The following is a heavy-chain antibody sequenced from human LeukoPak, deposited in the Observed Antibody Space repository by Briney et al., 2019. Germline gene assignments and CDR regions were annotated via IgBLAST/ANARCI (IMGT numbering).Heavy chain of an antibody. Sequence: PSETLSLTCTVSGGSISSSRYYWGWIRQPPGKGLEWIGSIYYSGSTYYNPSLKSRVTISVDTSKNQFSLKLSSVTAADTAVYYCARERYSSSANYYYYMDVWGKGTTVTVSS. J-gene: IGHJ6*03. CDR1: GGSISSSRYY. D-gene: IGHD6-6*01. CDR2: IYYSGST. CDR3: ARERYSSSANYYYYMDV. V-gene: IGHV4-39*07.